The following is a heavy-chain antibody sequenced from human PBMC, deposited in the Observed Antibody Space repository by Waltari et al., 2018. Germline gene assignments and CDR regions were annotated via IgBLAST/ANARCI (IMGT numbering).Heavy chain of an antibody. CDR1: GYTFTGYY. D-gene: IGHD3-22*01. CDR3: ARDNSGYYYDSSGYEFDY. Sequence: QVQLVQSGAEVKKPGASVKVSCKASGYTFTGYYMHWVRQAPGQGLEWMGWINPNSGGTNYAQKFQGRVTMTRDTSISTAYMELSRLRSDDTAVYYCARDNSGYYYDSSGYEFDYWGQGTLVTVSS. V-gene: IGHV1-2*02. CDR2: INPNSGGT. J-gene: IGHJ4*02.